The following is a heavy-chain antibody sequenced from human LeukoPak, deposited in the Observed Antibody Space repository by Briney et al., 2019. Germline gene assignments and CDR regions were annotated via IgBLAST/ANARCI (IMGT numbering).Heavy chain of an antibody. CDR3: TSPGRDAFDI. J-gene: IGHJ3*02. V-gene: IGHV3-48*01. Sequence: PGGSLRLSCAASGFTFSSYSMNWVRQAPGKGLEWVSYISSSSSTIYYADSVKGRFTISRDNAKNSLYLQMNILRAEDTAVYYCTSPGRDAFDIWGQGTMVTVSS. CDR2: ISSSSSTI. CDR1: GFTFSSYS.